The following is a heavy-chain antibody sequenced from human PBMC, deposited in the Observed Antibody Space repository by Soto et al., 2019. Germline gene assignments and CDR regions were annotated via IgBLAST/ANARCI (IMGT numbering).Heavy chain of an antibody. V-gene: IGHV1-69*13. J-gene: IGHJ6*02. CDR3: AIGYSSWGGHYYYGMDV. D-gene: IGHD6-13*01. CDR2: IIPIFGTA. Sequence: SVKVSCKASGGTFSSYAISWVRQAPGQGLEWMGGIIPIFGTANYAQKFQGRVTITADESTSTAYMELSSLRSEDTAGYYCAIGYSSWGGHYYYGMDVWGQGTTVTVSS. CDR1: GGTFSSYA.